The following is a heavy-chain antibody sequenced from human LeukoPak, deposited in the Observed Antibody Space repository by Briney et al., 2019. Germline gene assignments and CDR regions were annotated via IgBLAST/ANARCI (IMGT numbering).Heavy chain of an antibody. V-gene: IGHV3-20*01. CDR3: ARGYDYSSTSCYDY. D-gene: IGHD2-2*01. Sequence: GGSLRLSCAASGFTFDDYGMSWVRQAPGKGLEWVSGINWNGGSTGYADSVKGRFTISRDNAKNSLYLQMNSLRAEDTALYHCARGYDYSSTSCYDYWGQGTLVTVSS. CDR2: INWNGGST. J-gene: IGHJ4*02. CDR1: GFTFDDYG.